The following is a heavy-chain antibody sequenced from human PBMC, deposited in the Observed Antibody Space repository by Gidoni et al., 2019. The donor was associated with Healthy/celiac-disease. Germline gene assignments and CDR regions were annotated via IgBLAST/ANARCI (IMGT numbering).Heavy chain of an antibody. D-gene: IGHD3-16*01. J-gene: IGHJ5*02. Sequence: QVQLQESGPGLVKPSETLSLTCTVSGGSVSSGSYYWSWIRQPPGKGLDWIGYIYYSGSTTYNPSLKSRVTISVDTSKNQFSLKLSSVTAADTAVYYCARALDKADYVWGSYFDWFDPWGQGTLVTVSS. CDR1: GGSVSSGSYY. CDR3: ARALDKADYVWGSYFDWFDP. CDR2: IYYSGST. V-gene: IGHV4-61*01.